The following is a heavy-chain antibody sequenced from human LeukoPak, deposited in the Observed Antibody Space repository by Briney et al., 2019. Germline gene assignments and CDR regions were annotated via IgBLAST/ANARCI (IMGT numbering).Heavy chain of an antibody. D-gene: IGHD2-15*01. CDR3: ARDPALVVKIVATRRGYFDY. CDR1: GYTFTGYY. Sequence: VASVKVSCKASGYTFTGYYMHWVRQAPGQGLEWMGWINPNSGGTNYAQKFQGRVTMTRDTSISTAYMELSRLRSDDTAVYYCARDPALVVKIVATRRGYFDYWGQGILVTVSS. J-gene: IGHJ4*02. V-gene: IGHV1-2*02. CDR2: INPNSGGT.